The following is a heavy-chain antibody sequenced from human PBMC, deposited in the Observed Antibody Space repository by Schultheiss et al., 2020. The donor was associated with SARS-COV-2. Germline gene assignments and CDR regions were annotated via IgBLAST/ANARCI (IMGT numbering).Heavy chain of an antibody. Sequence: SQTLSLTCAISGDSVSSNSAAWNWIRQSPSRGLEWLGRTYYRSKWYNDYAVSVKSRITINPDTSKNQFSLQLNSVTPEDTAVYYCARGGIVVVPAATRRYSSSGWFDPWGQGTLVTVSS. D-gene: IGHD2-2*01. CDR1: GDSVSSNSAA. J-gene: IGHJ5*02. CDR3: ARGGIVVVPAATRRYSSSGWFDP. V-gene: IGHV6-1*01. CDR2: TYYRSKWYN.